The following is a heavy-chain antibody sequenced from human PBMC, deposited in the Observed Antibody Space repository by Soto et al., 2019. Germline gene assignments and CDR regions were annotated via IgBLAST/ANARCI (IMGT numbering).Heavy chain of an antibody. V-gene: IGHV1-69*13. J-gene: IGHJ5*01. CDR2: IIPIFGTA. D-gene: IGHD3-3*01. CDR1: GGTFSSYA. Sequence: ASVKVSCKASGGTFSSYAISWVRQAPGQGLEWMGGIIPIFGTANYAQKFQGRVTITADESTSTAYMELSSLRSEDTAVYYCARYRFGVMSHYNWFDSWGQGTLVTVSS. CDR3: ARYRFGVMSHYNWFDS.